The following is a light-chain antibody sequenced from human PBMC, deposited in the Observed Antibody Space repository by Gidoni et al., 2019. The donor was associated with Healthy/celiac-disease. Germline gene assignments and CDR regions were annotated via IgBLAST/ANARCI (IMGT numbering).Light chain of an antibody. CDR3: QSYDSSLSGYWV. J-gene: IGLJ3*02. Sequence: QSVLTQPPSVSGAPGQRVTISCTGSSSNIGAGYDVHWYQQLPGTAPKLLIDGNRNRPSGVPDRFSGSKSGTSAFLAITGLQAEDEADYYCQSYDSSLSGYWVFGGGTKLTVL. CDR1: SSNIGAGYD. V-gene: IGLV1-40*01. CDR2: GNR.